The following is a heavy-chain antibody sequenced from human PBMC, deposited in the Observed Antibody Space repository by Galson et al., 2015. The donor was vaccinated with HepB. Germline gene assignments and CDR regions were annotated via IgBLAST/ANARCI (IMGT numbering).Heavy chain of an antibody. V-gene: IGHV3-33*01. Sequence: SLRLSCAASGFTFTTYNMHWVRQAPGKGLEWVAVIWYDGSIKYYEDSVKGRFTISRDNSKNTLYLQMNSLRAEDTAVYYCARDSTTTPYYFDYWGQGTLVTVSS. J-gene: IGHJ4*02. CDR2: IWYDGSIK. D-gene: IGHD2/OR15-2a*01. CDR1: GFTFTTYN. CDR3: ARDSTTTPYYFDY.